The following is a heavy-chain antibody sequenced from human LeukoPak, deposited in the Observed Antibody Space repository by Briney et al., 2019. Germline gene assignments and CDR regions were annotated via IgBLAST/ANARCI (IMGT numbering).Heavy chain of an antibody. CDR3: AKGIAAAGIDY. J-gene: IGHJ4*02. V-gene: IGHV3-23*01. D-gene: IGHD6-13*01. CDR1: AFTFSSYA. CDR2: INGSGGST. Sequence: PGGSLRLSCSASAFTFSSYAMIWPRHAPGNGREWGLAINGSGGSTYYADSVKGRFTISTANSKNTLYLQMNSLRAEDTAVSYCAKGIAAAGIDYWGKGTLVTVSS.